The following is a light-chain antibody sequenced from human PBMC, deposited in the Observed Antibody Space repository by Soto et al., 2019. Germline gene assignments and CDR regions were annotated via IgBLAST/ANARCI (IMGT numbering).Light chain of an antibody. CDR1: QGISTS. V-gene: IGKV1-12*01. CDR3: QQSNSFPRT. J-gene: IGKJ4*02. Sequence: DIQMTQSPYSVSASVGDGVTITCRASQGISTSLGWYQQKPGKAPKLLIYAASSLQSGVPSRFSGTGSGTDFTLTISSLQPEDFATYYCQQSNSFPRTFGGGTKVDIK. CDR2: AAS.